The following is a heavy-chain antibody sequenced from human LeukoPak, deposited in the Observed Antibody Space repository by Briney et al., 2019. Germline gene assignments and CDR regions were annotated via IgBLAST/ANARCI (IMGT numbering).Heavy chain of an antibody. V-gene: IGHV1-69*06. D-gene: IGHD6-13*01. CDR1: GGTFSSYA. CDR2: IIPIFGTA. J-gene: IGHJ6*03. Sequence: SVKVSCKASGGTFSSYAISWVRQAPGQGLEWMGGIIPIFGTANYAQKFQGRVTITADKSTSTAYMELSSLRSEDTAVYYCAREGDIAAARGYYYYYYMDVWGKGTTVTVSS. CDR3: AREGDIAAARGYYYYYYMDV.